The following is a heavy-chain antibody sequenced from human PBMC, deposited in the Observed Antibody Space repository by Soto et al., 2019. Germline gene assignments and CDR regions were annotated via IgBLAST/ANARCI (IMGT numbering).Heavy chain of an antibody. V-gene: IGHV1-2*04. Sequence: ASVKVSCKASGYAFTGYYRHWVRQAPGQGLEWMGWINPNSGGTNCAQKFQGWVTMTRDTSISTAYMELSRLRSDDTAVYYCARGLDIVVVVAATLLDYWGQGTLVTVSS. CDR1: GYAFTGYY. J-gene: IGHJ4*02. D-gene: IGHD2-15*01. CDR2: INPNSGGT. CDR3: ARGLDIVVVVAATLLDY.